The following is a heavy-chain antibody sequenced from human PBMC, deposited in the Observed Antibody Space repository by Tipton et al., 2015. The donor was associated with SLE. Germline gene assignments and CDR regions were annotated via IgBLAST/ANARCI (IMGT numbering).Heavy chain of an antibody. V-gene: IGHV4-38-2*01. D-gene: IGHD6-19*01. Sequence: TLSLTCAVSDYSISSGFYWGWVRQPPGKGLEWIGSINHRGDAYYNPSLKSRVTISIDTSKQQFSLKLKSVTAADTAVYYCARLSFAYTTGWYMDYWGQGTLVAVSS. CDR3: ARLSFAYTTGWYMDY. CDR2: INHRGDA. J-gene: IGHJ4*02. CDR1: DYSISSGFY.